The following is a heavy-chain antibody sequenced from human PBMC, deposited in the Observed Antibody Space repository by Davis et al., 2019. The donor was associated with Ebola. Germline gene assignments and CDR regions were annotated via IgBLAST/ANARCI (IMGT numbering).Heavy chain of an antibody. Sequence: PGGSLRLSCAASGFTFSSYAMHWVRQAPGKGLEWVAVISYDGSNKYYADSVKGRFTISRDNSKNTLYLQMNSLRAEDTAVYYCARDSGGNSPHWYFDLWGRGTLVTVSS. CDR1: GFTFSSYA. V-gene: IGHV3-30-3*01. CDR3: ARDSGGNSPHWYFDL. D-gene: IGHD2-15*01. CDR2: ISYDGSNK. J-gene: IGHJ2*01.